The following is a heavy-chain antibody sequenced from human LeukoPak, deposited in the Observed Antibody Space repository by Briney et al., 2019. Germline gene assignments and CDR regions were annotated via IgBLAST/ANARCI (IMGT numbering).Heavy chain of an antibody. V-gene: IGHV4-59*08. D-gene: IGHD6-19*01. CDR3: ARHRTGYSSGWYLYY. Sequence: SETLSLTCTVSGGSISSYYWSWIRQPPGKGLEWIGYTYYSGSTNYNPSLKSRVTISVDTSKNQFSLKLSSVTAADTAVYYCARHRTGYSSGWYLYYWGQGTLVTVSS. CDR1: GGSISSYY. CDR2: TYYSGST. J-gene: IGHJ4*02.